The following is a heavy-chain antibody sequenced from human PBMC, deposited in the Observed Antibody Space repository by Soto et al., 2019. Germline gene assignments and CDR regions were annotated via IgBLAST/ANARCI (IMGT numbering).Heavy chain of an antibody. D-gene: IGHD3-9*01. CDR3: AKERYYDILTGPENYYYYYGMDV. CDR1: GFTFSSYA. CDR2: ITGSGGYT. Sequence: EVQLLESGGGLVQPGGSPRLSRAASGFTFSSYAMSWVRQAPGKGPEWVSDITGSGGYTFYADSVTGRFTISRDNSKNTLYLQMSSLRAEDTAVYYCAKERYYDILTGPENYYYYYGMDVWGQGTTVTVSS. J-gene: IGHJ6*02. V-gene: IGHV3-23*01.